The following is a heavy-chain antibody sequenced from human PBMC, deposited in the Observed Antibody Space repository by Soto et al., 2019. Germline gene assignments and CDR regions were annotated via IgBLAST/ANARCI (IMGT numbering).Heavy chain of an antibody. CDR3: AGNIAAAGTVDY. J-gene: IGHJ4*02. CDR1: GGSIISYY. CDR2: IYYSGST. V-gene: IGHV4-59*01. Sequence: LSLTCTVSGGSIISYYWSWIRQPPGKGLEWIGYIYYSGSTNYNPSLKSRVTISVDTSKNQFSLKLSSVTAADTAVYYCAGNIAAAGTVDYWGQGTLVTVSS. D-gene: IGHD6-13*01.